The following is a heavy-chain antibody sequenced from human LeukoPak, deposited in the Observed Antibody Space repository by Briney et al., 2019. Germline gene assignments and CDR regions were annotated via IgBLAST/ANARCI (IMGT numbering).Heavy chain of an antibody. CDR2: IYYSGST. D-gene: IGHD3-16*01. V-gene: IGHV4-39*01. J-gene: IGHJ4*02. CDR1: GDSISSSSHY. CDR3: ARHVGGLTISSAKIDY. Sequence: SGTLSLTCSVSGDSISSSSHYWGWIRQPPGKGLEWIGSIYYSGSTYYNPSLKSRVTISVDTSKNHFSLKLGSVTAADTAVYYCARHVGGLTISSAKIDYWGQGTLVTVSS.